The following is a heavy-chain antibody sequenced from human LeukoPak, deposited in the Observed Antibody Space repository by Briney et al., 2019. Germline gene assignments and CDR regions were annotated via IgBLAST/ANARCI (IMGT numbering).Heavy chain of an antibody. Sequence: GASVKVSCKASGYTFTGYYLHWVRQAPGQGLEWMGWINPNSGGTNYAQKFQGRVTMTRDMSITTAYMELTRLRSDDTAVYYCARIETYYYDSSGSEPWGQGTLVTVSS. CDR1: GYTFTGYY. CDR3: ARIETYYYDSSGSEP. J-gene: IGHJ5*02. V-gene: IGHV1-2*02. D-gene: IGHD3-22*01. CDR2: INPNSGGT.